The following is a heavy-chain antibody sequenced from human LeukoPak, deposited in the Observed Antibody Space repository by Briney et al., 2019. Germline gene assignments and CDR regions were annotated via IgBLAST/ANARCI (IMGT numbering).Heavy chain of an antibody. V-gene: IGHV4-59*01. Sequence: PSETLSLTCTVSGVSISSYYWSWIRQLPGKGLEWVGYVYYSGITNYNPSLKSRVTISVDTSKNQFSLKLSSVTAADTAVYYCARERAVTTYYYFDYWGQGTLVTVSS. CDR3: ARERAVTTYYYFDY. CDR2: VYYSGIT. CDR1: GVSISSYY. J-gene: IGHJ4*02. D-gene: IGHD4-17*01.